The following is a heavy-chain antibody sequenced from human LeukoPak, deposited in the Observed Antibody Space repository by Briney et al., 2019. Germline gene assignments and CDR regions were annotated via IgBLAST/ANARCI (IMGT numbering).Heavy chain of an antibody. Sequence: PGGSLRLSCAASGFTFSRYWMSWIRQAPGKGPEWVANIKPDGGQKYYVDSVKGRFTISRDNARNSLYLQMNSLRAEDTAVYYCASPPVASGGNVYFQPMGQGTLVAVSS. D-gene: IGHD6-13*01. CDR2: IKPDGGQK. CDR1: GFTFSRYW. J-gene: IGHJ1*01. V-gene: IGHV3-7*02. CDR3: ASPPVASGGNVYFQP.